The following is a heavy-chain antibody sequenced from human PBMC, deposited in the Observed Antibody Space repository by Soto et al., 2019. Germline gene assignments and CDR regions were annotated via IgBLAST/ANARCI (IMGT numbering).Heavy chain of an antibody. V-gene: IGHV4-30-2*01. Sequence: SETLSLTCVVSGTSISSSYWWTWIRQPPGKGLEWIGYIYHTGTTYYNMSLKSRVTISVDRSKNQFSLKLSSVTAADTAVYYCARGINYYDSSGDSWFDPWGQGTLVTVSS. CDR1: GTSISSSYW. D-gene: IGHD3-22*01. J-gene: IGHJ5*02. CDR3: ARGINYYDSSGDSWFDP. CDR2: IYHTGTT.